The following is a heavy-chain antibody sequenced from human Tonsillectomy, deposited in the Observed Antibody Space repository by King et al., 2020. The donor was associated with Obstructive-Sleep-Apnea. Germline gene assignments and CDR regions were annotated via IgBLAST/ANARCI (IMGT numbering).Heavy chain of an antibody. CDR2: INPNTGNP. CDR3: AIDWDGGYDHFDR. CDR1: GYDFTTYA. D-gene: IGHD5-12*01. J-gene: IGHJ4*02. V-gene: IGHV7-4-1*02. Sequence: VQLVESGSEMKKPGASVEVSCKASGYDFTTYAMNWLRQAPGRGLEYMGWINPNTGNPIYVQDFAGRFVFSLDTSVSTAYLKINNLKPEDTGVYYCAIDWDGGYDHFDRWGQGTLVTVSS.